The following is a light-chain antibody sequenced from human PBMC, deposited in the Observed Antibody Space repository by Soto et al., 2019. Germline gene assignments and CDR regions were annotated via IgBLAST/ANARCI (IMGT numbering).Light chain of an antibody. J-gene: IGKJ4*01. CDR3: HQASSFPLT. V-gene: IGKV1-12*01. Sequence: DIQMTQSPSFVSASVGDRVTITCRASQGISSWLSWYQQKPGTALTLLVYKASTLQDGVPSRFSGSGSGTDFTLTINSLQPEDFGTYYCHQASSFPLTFGGGTKVEIK. CDR1: QGISSW. CDR2: KAS.